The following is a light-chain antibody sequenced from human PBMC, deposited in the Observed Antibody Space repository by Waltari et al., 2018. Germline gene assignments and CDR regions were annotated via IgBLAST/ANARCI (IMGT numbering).Light chain of an antibody. CDR1: QSISSY. CDR3: QQYNSYSLWT. J-gene: IGKJ1*01. V-gene: IGKV1-39*01. Sequence: DIQMTQSPSSLSASVGDRVTITCRASQSISSYLHWYQQKPGKAPNLLIYAASSLQSGVPSRFSGSGSGTDFTLTISSLQPEDFATYYCQQYNSYSLWTFGQGTKVEIK. CDR2: AAS.